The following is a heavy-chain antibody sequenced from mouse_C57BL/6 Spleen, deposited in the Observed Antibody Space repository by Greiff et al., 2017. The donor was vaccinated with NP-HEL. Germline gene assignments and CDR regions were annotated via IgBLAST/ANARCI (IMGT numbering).Heavy chain of an antibody. Sequence: QVQLQQPGAELVRPGASVTLSYKASGYTFTDYEMHWVKQTPVHGLEWIGDIDPETGGTAYNQNFKGKATLTADKSSSTAYMEFRSLTSEDSAVYYCTRDYYGSNYLAWFAYWGQGTLVTVSA. J-gene: IGHJ3*01. CDR3: TRDYYGSNYLAWFAY. V-gene: IGHV1-15*01. D-gene: IGHD1-1*01. CDR2: IDPETGGT. CDR1: GYTFTDYE.